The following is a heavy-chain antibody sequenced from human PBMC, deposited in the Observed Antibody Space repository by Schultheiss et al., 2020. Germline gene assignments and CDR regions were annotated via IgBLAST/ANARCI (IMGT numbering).Heavy chain of an antibody. J-gene: IGHJ5*02. Sequence: ESLKISCAASGFTFSSYSMNWVRQAPGKGLEWVSYISSSSSTIYYADSVKGRFTISRDNAKNSLYLQMNSLRDEDTAVYYCAREGEYDFWSGYYTGDWFDPWGQG. CDR3: AREGEYDFWSGYYTGDWFDP. CDR1: GFTFSSYS. V-gene: IGHV3-48*02. D-gene: IGHD3-3*01. CDR2: ISSSSSTI.